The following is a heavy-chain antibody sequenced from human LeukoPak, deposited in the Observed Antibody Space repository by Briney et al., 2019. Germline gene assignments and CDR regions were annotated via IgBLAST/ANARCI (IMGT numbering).Heavy chain of an antibody. V-gene: IGHV1-46*01. J-gene: IGHJ4*02. CDR1: GYTFTNYY. CDR3: ARDHRDSSSSRGYYFDY. CDR2: INPSGGST. D-gene: IGHD6-6*01. Sequence: ASVKVSCKASGYTFTNYYMHWVRQAPGQGLEWMGIINPSGGSTSSAQKFQGRVTMTRDTSTSTFYMELSSLRSEGTAVYYCARDHRDSSSSRGYYFDYWGQGTLVTVSS.